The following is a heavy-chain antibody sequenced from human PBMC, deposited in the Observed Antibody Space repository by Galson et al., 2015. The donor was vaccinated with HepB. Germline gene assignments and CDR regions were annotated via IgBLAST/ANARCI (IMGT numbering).Heavy chain of an antibody. Sequence: SLRLSCAASGFTFSSHNLHWVRQAPGKGLEWVAIISSDGNRKHYADSVTGRFTISRDNNKNTLFLQMDSLRSEDTAVYYCATWGEMTIFGVVTLFDYWGQGTLVTVSS. CDR2: ISSDGNRK. CDR3: ATWGEMTIFGVVTLFDY. D-gene: IGHD3-3*01. CDR1: GFTFSSHN. J-gene: IGHJ4*02. V-gene: IGHV3-30-3*01.